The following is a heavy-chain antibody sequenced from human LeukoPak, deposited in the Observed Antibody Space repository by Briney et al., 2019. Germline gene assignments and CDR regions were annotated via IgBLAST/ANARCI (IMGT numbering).Heavy chain of an antibody. J-gene: IGHJ4*02. CDR1: GGSISSGSYY. D-gene: IGHD6-19*01. CDR3: ARWASGWGANFDY. CDR2: IYTSGST. Sequence: SQTLSLTCTVSGGSISSGSYYWSWIRQPAGKGLEWIGRIYTSGSTNYNPSLKSRVTISVDTSKNQLSLKLSSVTAADTAVYYCARWASGWGANFDYWGQGTLVTVSS. V-gene: IGHV4-61*02.